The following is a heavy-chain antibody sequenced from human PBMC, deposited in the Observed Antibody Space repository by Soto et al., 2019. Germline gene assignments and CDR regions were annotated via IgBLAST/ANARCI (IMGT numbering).Heavy chain of an antibody. V-gene: IGHV1-69*01. CDR1: GGTFSSYA. CDR2: IIPIFGTA. D-gene: IGHD2-8*01. Sequence: QVQLVQSGAEVKKPGSSVEVSCKASGGTFSSYAISWVRQAPGQGLEWMGGIIPIFGTANYAQKFQGRVTITADESTSTAYMELSSLRSEDTAVYYCASGWVYAMDNWFDPWGQGTLVTVSS. CDR3: ASGWVYAMDNWFDP. J-gene: IGHJ5*02.